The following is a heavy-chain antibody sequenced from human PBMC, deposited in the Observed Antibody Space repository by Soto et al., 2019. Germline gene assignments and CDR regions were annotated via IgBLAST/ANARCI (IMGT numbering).Heavy chain of an antibody. D-gene: IGHD2-15*01. CDR1: GGTFSSYA. CDR3: ASLSLYYRGFDCSGGSCYPFDY. V-gene: IGHV1-69*13. J-gene: IGHJ4*02. CDR2: IIPIFGTA. Sequence: GASVKVSCKASGGTFSSYAISWVRQAPGQGLEWMGGIIPIFGTANYAQKFQGRVTITADESTSTAYMELSSLRSEDTAVYYCASLSLYYRGFDCSGGSCYPFDYWGQGTLVTVSS.